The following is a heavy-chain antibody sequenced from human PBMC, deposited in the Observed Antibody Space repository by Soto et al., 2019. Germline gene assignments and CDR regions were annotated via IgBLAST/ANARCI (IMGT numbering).Heavy chain of an antibody. J-gene: IGHJ4*02. CDR2: ISYDGSNK. Sequence: GGSLILSCAASGFTFSSYAMHWVRQAPGKGLEWVAVISYDGSNKYYADSVKGRFTISRDNSKNTLYLQMNSLRAEDTAVYYCARDYSFPLSPLDCSGGSCYPSNLDYWGQGTLVTVSS. V-gene: IGHV3-30-3*01. CDR3: ARDYSFPLSPLDCSGGSCYPSNLDY. CDR1: GFTFSSYA. D-gene: IGHD2-15*01.